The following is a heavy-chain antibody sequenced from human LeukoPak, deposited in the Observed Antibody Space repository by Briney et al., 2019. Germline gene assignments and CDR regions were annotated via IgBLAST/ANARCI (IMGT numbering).Heavy chain of an antibody. CDR1: GGSISSYY. CDR2: IYYSGST. J-gene: IGHJ4*02. Sequence: SETLSLTCTVSGGSISSYYWSWIRQPPGKGLEWIGYIYYSGSTNYNPSLKSRVTISVDTSKNQFSLKLSSVTAADTAVYYCARGPTYYDKYFDYWGQGTLVTVSS. CDR3: ARGPTYYDKYFDY. V-gene: IGHV4-59*01. D-gene: IGHD3-22*01.